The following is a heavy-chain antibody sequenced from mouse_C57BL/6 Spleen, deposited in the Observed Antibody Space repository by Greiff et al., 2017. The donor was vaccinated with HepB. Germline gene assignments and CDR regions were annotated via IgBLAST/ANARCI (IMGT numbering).Heavy chain of an antibody. D-gene: IGHD1-1*01. Sequence: QVQLQQSGPELVRPGVSVKISCKGSGYTFTDYAMHWVKQSHAKSLEWIGVISTYYGDASYNQKFKDKATMTVDKSSSPAYMELARLTSEDSAVYYCARGGYGSSYDWFAYWGQGTLVTVSA. V-gene: IGHV1-67*01. CDR3: ARGGYGSSYDWFAY. J-gene: IGHJ3*01. CDR2: ISTYYGDA. CDR1: GYTFTDYA.